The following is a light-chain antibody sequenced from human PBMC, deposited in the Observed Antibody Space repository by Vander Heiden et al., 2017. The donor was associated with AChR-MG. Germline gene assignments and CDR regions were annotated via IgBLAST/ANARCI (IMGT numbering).Light chain of an antibody. CDR2: VDN. V-gene: IGLV3-1*01. CDR3: QAWDSGTWV. J-gene: IGLJ3*02. Sequence: SYEMTQPPSVSVSPGQTASITCSGDKLGDRFVSWYQQKPGQSPVLVIYVDNRRPSGVPERFSGSNSGNTATLTISGTQAMDEAEDYCQAWDSGTWVFGGGTKLTVL. CDR1: KLGDRF.